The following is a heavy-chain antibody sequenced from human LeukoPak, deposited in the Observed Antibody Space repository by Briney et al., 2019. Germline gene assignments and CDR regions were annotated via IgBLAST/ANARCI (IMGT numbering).Heavy chain of an antibody. CDR3: ARLYCSSTSCYFSRYHNWFDP. CDR2: MNPNSGNT. J-gene: IGHJ5*02. Sequence: ASVKVSCKASGYTFTSYDINWVRQATGQGLGWMGWMNPNSGNTGYAQKFQGRVTMTRNTSISTAYMELSSLRSEDTAVYYCARLYCSSTSCYFSRYHNWFDPWGQGTLVTVSS. V-gene: IGHV1-8*01. D-gene: IGHD2-2*01. CDR1: GYTFTSYD.